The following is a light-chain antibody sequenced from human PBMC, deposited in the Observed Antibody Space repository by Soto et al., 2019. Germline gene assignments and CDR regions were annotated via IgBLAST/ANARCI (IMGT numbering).Light chain of an antibody. CDR3: CSYAGTYTFFV. CDR2: DVT. V-gene: IGLV2-11*01. J-gene: IGLJ1*01. Sequence: VLTQPRSVSGSPGQSVTISCTGSSSDVGGYNYVSWYQQQPGKAPKLLIYDVTIRTAGVSDRFSGSKSGNTASLTISGLQAEDDGDYYCCSYAGTYTFFVFGTGTKVTVL. CDR1: SSDVGGYNY.